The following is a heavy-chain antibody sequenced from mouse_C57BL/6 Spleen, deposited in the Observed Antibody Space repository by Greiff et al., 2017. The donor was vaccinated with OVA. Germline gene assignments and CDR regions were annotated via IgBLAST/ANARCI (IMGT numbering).Heavy chain of an antibody. V-gene: IGHV1-42*01. D-gene: IGHD2-2*01. CDR1: GYSFTGYY. CDR2: INPSTGGT. Sequence: VQLQQSGPELVKPGASVKISCKASGYSFTGYYMNWVKQSPEKSLEWIGEINPSTGGTTYNQKFKAKATSTVDKSSSTAYMQLKSLTSEDSAVYYCATVVTTGYFDVWGTGTTVTVSS. CDR3: ATVVTTGYFDV. J-gene: IGHJ1*03.